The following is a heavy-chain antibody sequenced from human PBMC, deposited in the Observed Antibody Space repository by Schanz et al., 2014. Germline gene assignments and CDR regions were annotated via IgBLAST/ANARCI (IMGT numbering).Heavy chain of an antibody. CDR1: GFTFSDYY. J-gene: IGHJ4*02. V-gene: IGHV3-11*06. CDR2: VSRSTPDI. D-gene: IGHD3-3*01. Sequence: QVQVVQSGGGLVKPGGSLRLSCAASGFTFSDYYMSWIRQAPGKGLEWVSYVSRSTPDIYYADSVKGRFTMSRDNAKNSVFLQMNSLRAEDTAVYYCVRDSFFAFDYWGQGTLXTVAS. CDR3: VRDSFFAFDY.